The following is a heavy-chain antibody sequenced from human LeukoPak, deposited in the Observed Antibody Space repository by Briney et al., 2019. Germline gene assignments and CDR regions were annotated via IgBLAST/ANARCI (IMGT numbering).Heavy chain of an antibody. Sequence: GASVKVSCKASGYTFTGYYIHWVRQAPGQGLEWMGWINANSGGTDYAQKFQGRVTMTRDTSISTAYMELSRLRSDDTAVYYCARGKYQLLYGGYWGQGTLVTVSS. CDR2: INANSGGT. D-gene: IGHD2-2*02. CDR1: GYTFTGYY. J-gene: IGHJ4*02. V-gene: IGHV1-2*02. CDR3: ARGKYQLLYGGY.